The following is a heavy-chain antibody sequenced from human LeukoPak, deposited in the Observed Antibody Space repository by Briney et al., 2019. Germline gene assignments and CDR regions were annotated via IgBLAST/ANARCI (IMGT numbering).Heavy chain of an antibody. V-gene: IGHV3-11*05. D-gene: IGHD1-26*01. CDR1: GFTFKVYY. Sequence: GGSLRLSCAASGFTFKVYYMSWIRQVPGQGLEWVSYISSASTYTNYADSVKGRFTISRDDAQNSLYLQMNSLRADDTAVYYCAREENGRAYYWGQGTLVTVSS. CDR2: ISSASTYT. J-gene: IGHJ4*02. CDR3: AREENGRAYY.